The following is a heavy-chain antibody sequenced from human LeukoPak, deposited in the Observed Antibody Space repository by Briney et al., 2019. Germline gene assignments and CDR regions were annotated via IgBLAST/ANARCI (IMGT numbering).Heavy chain of an antibody. D-gene: IGHD3-10*01. CDR1: GVTLSPYG. J-gene: IGHJ5*02. Sequence: GGSLRLSCAASGVTLSPYGMHWVRQAPGNGLEWVAVISYEGGTQHYADSVKGRFIISRDNPRNTLYLQMNILRTEDTAVYYCAKEGTPQVSTWYDLWGQGTQVIVSS. CDR3: AKEGTPQVSTWYDL. CDR2: ISYEGGTQ. V-gene: IGHV3-30*18.